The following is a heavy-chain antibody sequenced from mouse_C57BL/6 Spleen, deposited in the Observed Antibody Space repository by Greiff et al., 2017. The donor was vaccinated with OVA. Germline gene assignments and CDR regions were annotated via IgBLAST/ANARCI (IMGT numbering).Heavy chain of an antibody. CDR2: ISDGGSYT. CDR3: AREEGTVVATDWYFDV. V-gene: IGHV5-4*01. J-gene: IGHJ1*03. CDR1: GFTFSSYA. D-gene: IGHD1-1*01. Sequence: EVQLMESGGGLVKPGGSLKLSCAASGFTFSSYAMSWVRQTPEKRLEWVATISDGGSYTYYPDNVKGRFTISRDNAKNNLYLQMSHLKSEDTAMYYCAREEGTVVATDWYFDVWGTGTTVTVSS.